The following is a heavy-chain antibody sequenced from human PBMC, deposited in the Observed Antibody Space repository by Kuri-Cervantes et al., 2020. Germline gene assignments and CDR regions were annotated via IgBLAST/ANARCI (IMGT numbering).Heavy chain of an antibody. CDR3: ARYHDYGGNVGPKVDH. J-gene: IGHJ4*02. CDR2: ISGSGGST. CDR1: GFTFSSYA. D-gene: IGHD4-23*01. V-gene: IGHV3-23*01. Sequence: LSLTCAASGFTFSSYAMSWVRQAPGKGLEWVSAISGSGGSTYYADSVRGRFTSSRDNAKNALYLQMNSLRDVDTAVYYCARYHDYGGNVGPKVDHWGQGTLVTVSS.